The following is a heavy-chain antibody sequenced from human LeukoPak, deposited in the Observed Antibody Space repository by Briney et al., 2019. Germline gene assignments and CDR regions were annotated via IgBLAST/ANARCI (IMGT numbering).Heavy chain of an antibody. CDR3: ARGPPAKPGTGYYYGMDV. Sequence: SETLSLTCTVYGGSFSGLYWSWIRQPPGKGLEWIGEINHSGSTNYNPSLQSRVTISVDTSKNQFSLKLSSVTAADTAVYYCARGPPAKPGTGYYYGMDVWGQGTTVTVSS. J-gene: IGHJ6*02. D-gene: IGHD2-2*01. V-gene: IGHV4-34*01. CDR1: GGSFSGLY. CDR2: INHSGST.